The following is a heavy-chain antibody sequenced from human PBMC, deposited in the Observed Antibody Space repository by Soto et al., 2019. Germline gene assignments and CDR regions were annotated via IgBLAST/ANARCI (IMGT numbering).Heavy chain of an antibody. Sequence: QINLNESGPTVVKPADTLTLTCTVSGFSLTTSGVGVGWIRQSPGKAPEGLALIYWDDDKRYSASLKIRLTITKESAKNQVVLTMASVDPADTATYYWAHRLLRTVFGEVPTTEVYFDFWGQGPPVVVSS. D-gene: IGHD3-3*01. J-gene: IGHJ4*02. V-gene: IGHV2-5*02. CDR3: AHRLLRTVFGEVPTTEVYFDF. CDR2: IYWDDDK. CDR1: GFSLTTSGVG.